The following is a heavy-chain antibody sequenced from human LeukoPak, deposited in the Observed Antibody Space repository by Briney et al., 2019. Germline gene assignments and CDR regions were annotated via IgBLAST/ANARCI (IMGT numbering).Heavy chain of an antibody. V-gene: IGHV4-39*01. J-gene: IGHJ6*02. CDR3: ARHYYGSGSFYYYYGMDV. CDR1: GGSISSYY. D-gene: IGHD3-10*01. Sequence: SETLSLTCTVSGGSISSYYWGWIRQPPGKGLEWIGSIYYSGSTYYNPSLKSRVTISVDTSKNQFSLKLSSVTAADTAVYYCARHYYGSGSFYYYYGMDVWGQGTTVTVSS. CDR2: IYYSGST.